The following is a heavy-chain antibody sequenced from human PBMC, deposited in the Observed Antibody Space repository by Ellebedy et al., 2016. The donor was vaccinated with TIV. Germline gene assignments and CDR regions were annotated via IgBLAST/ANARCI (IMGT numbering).Heavy chain of an antibody. CDR3: ARVSGKYYFDD. Sequence: GGSLRLSXAASLFTFNNYGMHWVRQAPGKGLEWVAIISDNGSDKYYADSVKGRFSISRDNSKNTVYLQMNSLRVEDTAVYYCARVSGKYYFDDWGQGTLVTVSS. D-gene: IGHD2-8*01. J-gene: IGHJ4*02. CDR2: ISDNGSDK. CDR1: LFTFNNYG. V-gene: IGHV3-30*03.